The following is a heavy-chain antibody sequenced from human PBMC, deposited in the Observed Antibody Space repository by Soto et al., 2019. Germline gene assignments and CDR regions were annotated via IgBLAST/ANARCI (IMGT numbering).Heavy chain of an antibody. V-gene: IGHV1-58*01. J-gene: IGHJ4*02. Sequence: QMQLVQSGPEVKKPGTSVKVSCKASGFTFTSSAVQWVRQARGQRLEWIGWIVVGSGNTNYAQKFQERVTITRDMSTSTAYMELSSLRSEDTAMYYCARDLLQMGTTRYQFDYWGQGTLVTVSS. CDR3: ARDLLQMGTTRYQFDY. D-gene: IGHD3-9*01. CDR2: IVVGSGNT. CDR1: GFTFTSSA.